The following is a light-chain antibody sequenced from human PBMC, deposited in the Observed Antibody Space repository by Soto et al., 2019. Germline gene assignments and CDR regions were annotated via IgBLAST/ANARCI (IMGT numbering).Light chain of an antibody. CDR1: QSVLYSSNNKNQ. CDR2: WAS. CDR3: QHYYSPPWT. J-gene: IGKJ1*01. Sequence: DIVMTQSPDSLTVSLGDRATINCKSSQSVLYSSNNKNQLAWYQQKPGQPPKLLIYWASTRESGVPDRFSGRGSGTDFTLTISSLQAEDVAVYYCQHYYSPPWTFGQGTKVEIK. V-gene: IGKV4-1*01.